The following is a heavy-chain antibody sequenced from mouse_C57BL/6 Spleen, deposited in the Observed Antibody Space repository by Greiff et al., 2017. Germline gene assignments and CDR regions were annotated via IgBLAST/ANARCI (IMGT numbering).Heavy chain of an antibody. Sequence: EVQGVESGEGLVKPGGSLKLSCAASGFTFSSYAMSWVRQTPEKRLEWVAYISRGGDYTYYADTVKGRFTISRDNARNTLYMQMSSLKSEDTAMYYCTRDRSNYGYYAMDYWGQGTSVTVAS. CDR3: TRDRSNYGYYAMDY. D-gene: IGHD2-5*01. CDR1: GFTFSSYA. V-gene: IGHV5-9-1*02. J-gene: IGHJ4*01. CDR2: ISRGGDYT.